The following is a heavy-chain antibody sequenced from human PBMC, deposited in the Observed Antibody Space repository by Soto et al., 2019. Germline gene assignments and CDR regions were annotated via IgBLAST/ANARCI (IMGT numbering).Heavy chain of an antibody. D-gene: IGHD3-16*02. Sequence: HVHLVQSGAEVKKPGASVKVSCTASGYTFTRNHMHWVRQAPGQGLEWMGFINVATGNTRSSRKFQGRLILTRDTSANTTHLDLSGLTTEYSAVYYCARVGNFASLAAIDYWGQGTPLTVSS. V-gene: IGHV1-3*01. CDR1: GYTFTRNH. CDR3: ARVGNFASLAAIDY. J-gene: IGHJ4*02. CDR2: INVATGNT.